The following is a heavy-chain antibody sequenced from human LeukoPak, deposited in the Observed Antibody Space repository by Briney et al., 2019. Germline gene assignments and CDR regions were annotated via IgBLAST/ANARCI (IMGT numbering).Heavy chain of an antibody. D-gene: IGHD3-16*01. J-gene: IGHJ4*02. CDR3: ASERSSAAGGAHYFDY. V-gene: IGHV1-24*01. CDR2: FDPEDGET. Sequence: ASVKVSCKVSGYTLTELSMHWVRQAPGKGLEWMGGFDPEDGETIYAQKFQGRVTMTEDTSTDTAYMELSSLRSEDTAVYYCASERSSAAGGAHYFDYWGQGTLVTVSS. CDR1: GYTLTELS.